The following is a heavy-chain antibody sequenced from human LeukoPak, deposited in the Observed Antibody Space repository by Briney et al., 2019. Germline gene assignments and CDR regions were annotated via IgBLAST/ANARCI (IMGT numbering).Heavy chain of an antibody. J-gene: IGHJ5*02. V-gene: IGHV4-59*01. CDR1: GGSISSYY. D-gene: IGHD3-22*01. CDR2: IYYSGST. CDR3: ARPVYDSSGYYSNWFDP. Sequence: SETLSLTCTVSGGSISSYYWSWLRQPPGKGLEWIGYIYYSGSTNYNPSLKSRVTISVDTSKNQFSLKLSSVTAADTAVYYCARPVYDSSGYYSNWFDPWGQGTLVTVSS.